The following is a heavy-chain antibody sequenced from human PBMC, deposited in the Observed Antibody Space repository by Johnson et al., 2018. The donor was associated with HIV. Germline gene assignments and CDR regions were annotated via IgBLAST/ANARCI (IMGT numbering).Heavy chain of an antibody. J-gene: IGHJ3*02. CDR3: ARLPVTTNSEDAFDI. V-gene: IGHV3-30*03. CDR2: IAYDGSKK. D-gene: IGHD4-17*01. CDR1: GFTFSSYA. Sequence: QVHLVESGGGVVQPGKSLRLSCAASGFTFSSYAIHWVRQAPGKGLEWVAIIAYDGSKKYYADSVKGRFTISRDNSKNTLYLQMNSLRAEDTAIYYCARLPVTTNSEDAFDIWGQGTMVTVSS.